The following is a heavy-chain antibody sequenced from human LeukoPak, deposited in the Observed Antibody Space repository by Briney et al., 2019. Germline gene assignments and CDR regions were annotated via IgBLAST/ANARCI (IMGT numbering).Heavy chain of an antibody. D-gene: IGHD5-24*01. CDR2: IYYTGST. Sequence: SETLSLTCTVSGGSISNYHWSWIRQPPGKGLEWIGYIYYTGSTRYDPSLKSRVTISVDTSKNQFSLKLSSVSAADTAVYYCARGPDDFDYWGQGSLVTVSS. CDR3: ARGPDDFDY. J-gene: IGHJ4*02. CDR1: GGSISNYH. V-gene: IGHV4-59*01.